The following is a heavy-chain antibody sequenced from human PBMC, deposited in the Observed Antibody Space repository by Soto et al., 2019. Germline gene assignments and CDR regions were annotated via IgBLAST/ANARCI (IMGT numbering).Heavy chain of an antibody. CDR2: ISAYNGNT. Sequence: QVQLVQSGAEVKKPGASVKVSCKASDYTFTTYAISWVRQAPGQGLEWMGWISAYNGNTNYAQKLQDRVTMTTDTFPSTAYMELRSLRSDDTAVYYCARVDYDFLTGSKAFDYWGQGTLVTVSS. J-gene: IGHJ4*02. CDR3: ARVDYDFLTGSKAFDY. V-gene: IGHV1-18*01. D-gene: IGHD3-9*01. CDR1: DYTFTTYA.